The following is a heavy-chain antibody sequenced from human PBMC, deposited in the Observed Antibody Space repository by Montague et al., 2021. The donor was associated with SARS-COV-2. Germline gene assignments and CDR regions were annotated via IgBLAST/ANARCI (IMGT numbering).Heavy chain of an antibody. V-gene: IGHV4-59*02. Sequence: SETLSLTCTVSGGSVSTYYWSWLRQPPGKGLEWIGFLYFSGSANTYNPSLTSRVNISIDTSKNQFSLNLSSVTAADTAVYFCARDQGLRGWFDPWGQGTLVAVSS. CDR3: ARDQGLRGWFDP. CDR2: LYFSGSA. J-gene: IGHJ5*02. CDR1: GGSVSTYY.